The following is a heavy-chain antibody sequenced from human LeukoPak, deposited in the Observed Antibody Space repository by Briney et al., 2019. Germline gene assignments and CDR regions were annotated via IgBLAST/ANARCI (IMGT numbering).Heavy chain of an antibody. CDR3: AHRKSGSFISLDY. V-gene: IGHV2-5*02. CDR1: GFSCSNNGVG. J-gene: IGHJ4*02. CDR2: IYWDDVK. Sequence: SGPTLVNPTPTLTLTCTFSGFSCSNNGVGVGWIRQPPGKALEWLALIYWDDVKRYSPSLTSRLTITKDNSKSQVVLTMPNMDPVDTATYYCAHRKSGSFISLDYWGQETLVNVS. D-gene: IGHD3-10*01.